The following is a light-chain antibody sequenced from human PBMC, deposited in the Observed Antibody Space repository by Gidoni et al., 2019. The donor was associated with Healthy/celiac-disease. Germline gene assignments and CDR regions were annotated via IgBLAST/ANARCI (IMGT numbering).Light chain of an antibody. Sequence: DIQMTQSPSSLAASVGDRVTITCQASQDISNYLNWYKQKPGKAPKLLIYDASNLETGVPARFSGSGAGTDFTFTIISLQPEDIVTYYCQQYDNLLGAFGPGTKVEIK. V-gene: IGKV1-33*01. CDR2: DAS. J-gene: IGKJ3*01. CDR1: QDISNY. CDR3: QQYDNLLGA.